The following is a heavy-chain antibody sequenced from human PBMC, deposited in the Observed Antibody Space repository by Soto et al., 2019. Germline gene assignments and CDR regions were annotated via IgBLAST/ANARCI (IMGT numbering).Heavy chain of an antibody. D-gene: IGHD3-10*01. J-gene: IGHJ4*02. V-gene: IGHV3-23*01. CDR2: ISDSGGDT. CDR3: AKAPLIRGVIPAFDY. Sequence: PGGSLRLSCAASGFTFDIYAMTWVRQSPGKGLEWVSYISDSGGDTYYADSVKGRFTISRDNSKNTLYLQMNSLGVEDTAVYYCAKAPLIRGVIPAFDYWGQGTLVTVSS. CDR1: GFTFDIYA.